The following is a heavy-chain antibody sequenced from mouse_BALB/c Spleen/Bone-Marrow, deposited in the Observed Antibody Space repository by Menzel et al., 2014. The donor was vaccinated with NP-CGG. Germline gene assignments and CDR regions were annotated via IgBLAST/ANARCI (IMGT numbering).Heavy chain of an antibody. D-gene: IGHD2-3*01. CDR1: GYAFSSSW. Sequence: QVHVKQSGPELVKPGASVKISCKASGYAFSSSWMNWMKQRPGQGLEWIGRIYPGDGDTNYNGKFKGKATLTADKSSSTAYMQLSSLTSVDSAVYFCARSDGYRTMDYWGQGTSVTVSS. CDR3: ARSDGYRTMDY. CDR2: IYPGDGDT. V-gene: IGHV1-82*01. J-gene: IGHJ4*01.